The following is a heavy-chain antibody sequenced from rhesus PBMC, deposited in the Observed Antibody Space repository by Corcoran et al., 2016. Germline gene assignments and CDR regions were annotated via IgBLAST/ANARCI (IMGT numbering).Heavy chain of an antibody. Sequence: QVQLQESGPGLVKPSETLSLTCAVSGGSISGYYYWSWIRLPPGKGLEWIGSIYGSGGSNYLNQSIKSRVTLSVDTSKNQFSLKLSAVTAADTAVYYCASVNTVTDGDYWGQGVLVTVSS. CDR1: GGSISGYYY. J-gene: IGHJ4*01. CDR3: ASVNTVTDGDY. V-gene: IGHV4S14*01. D-gene: IGHD4-23*01. CDR2: IYGSGGSN.